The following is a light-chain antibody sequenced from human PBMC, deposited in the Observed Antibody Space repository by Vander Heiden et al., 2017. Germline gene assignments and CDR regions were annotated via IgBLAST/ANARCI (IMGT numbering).Light chain of an antibody. CDR2: EAS. CDR1: QGISNY. Sequence: IQLIPSPSSLSAFVGDRVTITCRASQGISNYLAWYQQKPGKVPKLLIYEASTLQSGVPSRFSGSGSGTEFTLTISSLQPEDVATYYCQKYNSAPWTFGQGTKVEIK. CDR3: QKYNSAPWT. J-gene: IGKJ1*01. V-gene: IGKV1-27*01.